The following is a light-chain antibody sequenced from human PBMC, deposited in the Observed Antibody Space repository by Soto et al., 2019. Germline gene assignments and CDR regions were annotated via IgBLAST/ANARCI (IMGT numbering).Light chain of an antibody. CDR2: DVS. CDR1: SSDVGGYKY. V-gene: IGLV2-14*01. CDR3: SSYTSSSTRV. Sequence: QPVLTQPASVSGSPGQSITISCTGTSSDVGGYKYVSWYQQHPGEAPKLMIYDVSNRPSGVSNRFSGSKSGNTASLTISGLQAEDEADYYCSSYTSSSTRVFGTGTKLTVL. J-gene: IGLJ1*01.